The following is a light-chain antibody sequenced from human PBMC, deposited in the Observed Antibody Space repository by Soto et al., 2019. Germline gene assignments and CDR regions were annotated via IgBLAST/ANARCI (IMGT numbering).Light chain of an antibody. V-gene: IGKV3-20*01. CDR3: QQYGSSPVA. CDR1: QSVSSSY. J-gene: IGKJ2*01. CDR2: GAS. Sequence: EIVLTQSPGTLSLSPGERATLSCRASQSVSSSYLAWYQQKPGQAPRLLIYGASSRATGIPDRFSGSGSGTVFTLTISRLEPEDFAVYYCQQYGSSPVAFGQGTKLEIK.